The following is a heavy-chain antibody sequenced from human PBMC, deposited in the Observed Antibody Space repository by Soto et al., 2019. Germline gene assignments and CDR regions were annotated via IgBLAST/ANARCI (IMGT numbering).Heavy chain of an antibody. CDR2: IGEGGFST. D-gene: IGHD3-16*01. V-gene: IGHV3-23*01. Sequence: PGGSLRLSCAASGFTFSTYAMSWVRQAPGKGLEWVSVIGEGGFSTQYAASVKGRFTISRDNSKNMLYLQMNSLRSDDTAVNYCARDSITRVSSNVPGMDVWGQGTTVTVSS. CDR3: ARDSITRVSSNVPGMDV. J-gene: IGHJ6*02. CDR1: GFTFSTYA.